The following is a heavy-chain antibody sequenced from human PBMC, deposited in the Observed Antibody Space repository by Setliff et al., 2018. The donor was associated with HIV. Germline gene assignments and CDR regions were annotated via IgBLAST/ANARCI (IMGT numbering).Heavy chain of an antibody. J-gene: IGHJ4*02. CDR2: INHSGSP. V-gene: IGHV4-34*01. CDR1: NGSFSGHY. CDR3: ASLLSRGYYYDRSGYSYRDY. D-gene: IGHD3-22*01. Sequence: PSETLSLTCVVYNGSFSGHYWSWIRQPPGKGLEWIGEINHSGSPNYNSSLKSRVTISLDTSKNQFSLKLCSVTAADTAVYYCASLLSRGYYYDRSGYSYRDYWGQGTLVTVSS.